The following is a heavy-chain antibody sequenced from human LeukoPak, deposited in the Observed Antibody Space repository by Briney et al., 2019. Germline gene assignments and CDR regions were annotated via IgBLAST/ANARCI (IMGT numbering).Heavy chain of an antibody. CDR2: IYYRGNT. CDR3: ARGYCSSSSCSGWFDP. J-gene: IGHJ5*02. CDR1: GGSISSSSYY. V-gene: IGHV4-39*07. Sequence: PSETLSLTCSVSGGSISSSSYYWGWIRQPPGKGLEWIGSIYYRGNTYDNPSLKSRVTISVDTSKNQFSLKLSSVTAADTAVYYCARGYCSSSSCSGWFDPWGQGTLVTVSS. D-gene: IGHD2-2*01.